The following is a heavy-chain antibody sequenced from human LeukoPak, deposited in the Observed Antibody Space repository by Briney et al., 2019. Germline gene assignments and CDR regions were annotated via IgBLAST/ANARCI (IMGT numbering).Heavy chain of an antibody. CDR2: IYSGGST. CDR1: GFTVSNNY. Sequence: PGGSLRLSCAASGFTVSNNYMSWVRQAPGKGLEWVSVIYSGGSTYYADSVKGRFTISRDNSKNTLYLQMNSLRAEDTAVYYCVRVYSGSYRIFDYWGQGTLVTVSS. J-gene: IGHJ4*02. CDR3: VRVYSGSYRIFDY. V-gene: IGHV3-53*01. D-gene: IGHD1-26*01.